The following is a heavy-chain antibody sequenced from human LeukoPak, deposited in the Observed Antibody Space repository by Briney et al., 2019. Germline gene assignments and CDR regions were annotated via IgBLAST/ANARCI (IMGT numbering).Heavy chain of an antibody. V-gene: IGHV1-18*01. J-gene: IGHJ4*02. CDR3: ARFAAAGTWDDY. CDR2: ISAYNGNT. CDR1: GYTFTSYG. D-gene: IGHD6-13*01. Sequence: ASVKVSCKASGYTFTSYGISWVRQAPGQGLEWMGWISAYNGNTNYAQKLRGRVTMTTDTSTSTAYMELRSLRSDDTAVYYCARFAAAGTWDDYWGQGTLVTVSS.